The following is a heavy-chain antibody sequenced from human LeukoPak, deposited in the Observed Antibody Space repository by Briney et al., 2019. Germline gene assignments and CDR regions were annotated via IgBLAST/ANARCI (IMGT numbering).Heavy chain of an antibody. CDR1: GYTFTGYY. CDR2: INPNSGGT. V-gene: IGHV1-2*02. J-gene: IGHJ5*02. Sequence: ASVKVSCKASGYTFTGYYMHWVRQAPGQGLEWMGWINPNSGGTNYAQKFQGRVTMTRDTSISTAYMELSRLRSDDTAVYYCARKMERIAARDRGDNGFAPGGRETLVPVSS. CDR3: ARKMERIAARDRGDNGFAP. D-gene: IGHD6-25*01.